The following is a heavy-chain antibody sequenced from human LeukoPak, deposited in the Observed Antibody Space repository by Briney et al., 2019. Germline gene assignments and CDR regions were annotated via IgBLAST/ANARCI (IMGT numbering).Heavy chain of an antibody. D-gene: IGHD3-10*01. V-gene: IGHV3-21*06. CDR1: GGSITSTLYY. J-gene: IGHJ5*02. CDR2: ISSSGSYI. CDR3: ARTYATYYYGSA. Sequence: KPSETLSLTCTVSGGSITSTLYYWGWFRQAPGKGLEWVSSISSSGSYIYYADSVKGRFTISRDNAKNSLYLQMNSLRAEDTAVYYCARTYATYYYGSAWGQGTLVTVSS.